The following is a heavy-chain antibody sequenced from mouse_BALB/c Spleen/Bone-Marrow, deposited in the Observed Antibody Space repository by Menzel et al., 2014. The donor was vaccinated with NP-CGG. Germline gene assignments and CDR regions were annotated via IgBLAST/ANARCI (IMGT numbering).Heavy chain of an antibody. CDR1: GYAFTNYL. D-gene: IGHD2-14*01. CDR2: INPGSGGT. V-gene: IGHV1-54*03. CDR3: ANRYDCAMDY. J-gene: IGHJ4*01. Sequence: VQLQQSGAELVRPGTSVKVSCKASGYAFTNYLIEWVKQRPGQGLEWIGVINPGSGGTNYNEKFKGKATLTADKSSSTAYMQLSSLTSDDSAVYFCANRYDCAMDYWGQGTSVTVSS.